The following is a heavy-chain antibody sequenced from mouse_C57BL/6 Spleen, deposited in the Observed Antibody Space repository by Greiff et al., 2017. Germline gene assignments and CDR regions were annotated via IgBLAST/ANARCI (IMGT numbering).Heavy chain of an antibody. Sequence: QVQLQQSGPELVKPGASVKISCKASGYAFSSSWMNWVKQRPGKGLEWIGRIYPGNGDTNYNGKFKGKATLTADKSSSTAYMQLSSLTSEDSAVYFCARLQTAQATAYWGQGTLVTVSA. CDR3: ARLQTAQATAY. CDR2: IYPGNGDT. CDR1: GYAFSSSW. V-gene: IGHV1-82*01. J-gene: IGHJ3*01. D-gene: IGHD3-2*02.